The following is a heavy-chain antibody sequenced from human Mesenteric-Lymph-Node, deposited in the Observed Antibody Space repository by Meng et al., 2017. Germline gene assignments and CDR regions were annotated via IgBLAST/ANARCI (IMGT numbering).Heavy chain of an antibody. Sequence: GGSLRLSCAASGFTFSNYEMNWVRQAPGKGLEWVSYITSSGSKTHYADSVKGRFTISRDNAENSLYLQMNSLRVEDTAVYYCARDLRASSASYDYWGQGTLVTVSS. V-gene: IGHV3-48*03. D-gene: IGHD1-26*01. CDR3: ARDLRASSASYDY. CDR1: GFTFSNYE. J-gene: IGHJ4*02. CDR2: ITSSGSKT.